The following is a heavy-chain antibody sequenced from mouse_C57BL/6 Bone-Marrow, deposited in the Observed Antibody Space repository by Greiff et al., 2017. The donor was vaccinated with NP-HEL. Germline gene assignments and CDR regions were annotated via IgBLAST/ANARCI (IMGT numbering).Heavy chain of an antibody. CDR3: ASNCYDDDYNLLAY. J-gene: IGHJ3*01. CDR2: ISSGSSTI. D-gene: IGHD2-3*01. CDR1: GFTFSDYG. V-gene: IGHV5-17*01. Sequence: DVQLVESGGGLVKPGGSLKLSCAASGFTFSDYGMHWVRQAPEKGLEWVAYISSGSSTIYYADTVKGRFTFSRDNAKNTLFLQMTSLRSEDTAMYYCASNCYDDDYNLLAYWGQGTLVTVSA.